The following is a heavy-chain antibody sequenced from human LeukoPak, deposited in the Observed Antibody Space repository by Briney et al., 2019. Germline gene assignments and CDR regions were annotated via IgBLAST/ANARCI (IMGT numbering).Heavy chain of an antibody. D-gene: IGHD2-21*02. V-gene: IGHV3-7*01. Sequence: PGGSLRLSCAASEFTFSTYWMSWVRQAPGKGLEWVANIKQDGSEKYYMDSVRGRFTISRDNAKNSIYLQMNSLRVEDTAVYYCAKDIVGGGDDYWGQGTLVIVSS. CDR1: EFTFSTYW. CDR3: AKDIVGGGDDY. J-gene: IGHJ4*02. CDR2: IKQDGSEK.